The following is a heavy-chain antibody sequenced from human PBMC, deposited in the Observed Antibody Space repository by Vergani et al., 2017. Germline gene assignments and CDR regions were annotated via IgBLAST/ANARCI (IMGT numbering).Heavy chain of an antibody. CDR2: MYTSGHT. J-gene: IGHJ5*02. CDR1: GASVSRGTYY. Sequence: QVQLQESGPGLLKPSQTLSLTCTVSGASVSRGTYYWTWIRQPAGKKLEWIVRMYTSGHTIYNPSLESRVTMSVDTSKSQFSLKLSSVTAADTAVYYCTCHWAVVAANNWFDPWGQGNLVTVSS. V-gene: IGHV4-61*02. D-gene: IGHD2-15*01. CDR3: TCHWAVVAANNWFDP.